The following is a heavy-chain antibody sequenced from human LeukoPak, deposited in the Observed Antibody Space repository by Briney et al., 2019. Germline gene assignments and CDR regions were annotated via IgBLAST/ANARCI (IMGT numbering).Heavy chain of an antibody. V-gene: IGHV3-33*08. Sequence: PVRSLRLSCAASGFTFNSYGMHRVRQAPGKGLEWVAVIWYDGSNKYYADSVKGRFTISRDNSKNTLFLQMNSLRAEDTAVYYCARDPDDYGDYSYFDYWGQGTLVTVSS. D-gene: IGHD4-17*01. CDR1: GFTFNSYG. J-gene: IGHJ4*02. CDR2: IWYDGSNK. CDR3: ARDPDDYGDYSYFDY.